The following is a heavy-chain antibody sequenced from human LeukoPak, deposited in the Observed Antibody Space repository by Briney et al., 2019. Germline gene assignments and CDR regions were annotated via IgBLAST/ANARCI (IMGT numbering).Heavy chain of an antibody. CDR1: GFTFSSYA. CDR3: AKILKIGYCSSTSCYPFDY. Sequence: GGSLRLSCAASGFTFSSYAMSWVRQAPGKGLEWGSAISGSGGSTYYADSVKGRFTISRDNSKNTLYLEMNSLRAEDTAVYYCAKILKIGYCSSTSCYPFDYWGQGTLVTVSS. V-gene: IGHV3-23*01. J-gene: IGHJ4*02. D-gene: IGHD2-2*01. CDR2: ISGSGGST.